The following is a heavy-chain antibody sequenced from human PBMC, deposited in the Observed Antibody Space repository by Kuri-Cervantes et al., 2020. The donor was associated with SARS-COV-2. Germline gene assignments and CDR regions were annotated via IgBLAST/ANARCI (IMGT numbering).Heavy chain of an antibody. D-gene: IGHD3-16*01. CDR2: INSDGSST. CDR1: GFTVSSNY. V-gene: IGHV3-74*01. J-gene: IGHJ4*02. Sequence: ETLSLTCAASGFTVSSNYMSWVRQAPGKGLEWVSRINSDGSSTSYADSVKGRFTISRDNAKNTLYLQMNSLRAEDTAVYYCGRGRDYDYVWGSFHFDYWGQGTLVTVSS. CDR3: GRGRDYDYVWGSFHFDY.